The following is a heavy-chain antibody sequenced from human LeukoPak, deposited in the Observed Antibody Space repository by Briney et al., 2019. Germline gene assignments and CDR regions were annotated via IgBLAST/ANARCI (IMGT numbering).Heavy chain of an antibody. V-gene: IGHV3-23*01. J-gene: IGHJ4*02. CDR2: ISGSGGST. CDR1: GFTFDDYA. Sequence: PGGSLRLSCAASGFTFDDYAMHWVRQAPGKGLEWVLAISGSGGSTYYADSVKGRFTISRDNSKNTVYLQMNSLRAEDTAVYYCAKAVIAAAGTRGYFDYWGQGTLVTVSS. D-gene: IGHD6-13*01. CDR3: AKAVIAAAGTRGYFDY.